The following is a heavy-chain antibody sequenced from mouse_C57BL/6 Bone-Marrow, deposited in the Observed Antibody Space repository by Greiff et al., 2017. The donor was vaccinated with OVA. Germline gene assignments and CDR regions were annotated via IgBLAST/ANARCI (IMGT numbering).Heavy chain of an antibody. CDR1: GYTFTTYP. Sequence: QVQLQQSGAELVKPGASVKMSCKASGYTFTTYPIEWMKQSHGKSLEWIGNFHPYNDDTKYNEKFKGKATLTVEKSSSTVYLELSRLTSDDSAVYYCARSYYYGSSSYAMDYWGQGTSVTVSS. D-gene: IGHD1-1*01. CDR3: ARSYYYGSSSYAMDY. CDR2: FHPYNDDT. V-gene: IGHV1-47*01. J-gene: IGHJ4*01.